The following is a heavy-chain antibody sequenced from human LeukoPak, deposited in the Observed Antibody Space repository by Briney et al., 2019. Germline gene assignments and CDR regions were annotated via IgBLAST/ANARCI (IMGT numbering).Heavy chain of an antibody. CDR3: AKDGGYDFWSGYYKENWFDP. CDR1: GFTFSSYA. J-gene: IGHJ5*02. V-gene: IGHV3-23*01. D-gene: IGHD3-3*01. CDR2: ISGSGGST. Sequence: GGSLRLSCAASGFTFSSYAMSWVRQAPGKGLEWVSAISGSGGSTYYADSVKGRFTISRDNSKNALYLQMNSLRAEDTAVYYCAKDGGYDFWSGYYKENWFDPWGQGTLVIVSS.